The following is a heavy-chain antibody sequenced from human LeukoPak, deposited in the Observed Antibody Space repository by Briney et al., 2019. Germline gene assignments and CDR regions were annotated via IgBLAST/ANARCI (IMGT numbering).Heavy chain of an antibody. J-gene: IGHJ4*02. CDR3: ARIRCGHSGSVCYNH. Sequence: SETLSLTCGVFGVSINDYYWSWIRQSPGKGLEWIGEISHTEGTRYNPSLESRVTISVGTSENQLSLKLIFVTAADTAVYYCARIRCGHSGSVCYNHWGLGTLVTVSS. D-gene: IGHD3-9*01. CDR2: ISHTEGT. V-gene: IGHV4-34*01. CDR1: GVSINDYY.